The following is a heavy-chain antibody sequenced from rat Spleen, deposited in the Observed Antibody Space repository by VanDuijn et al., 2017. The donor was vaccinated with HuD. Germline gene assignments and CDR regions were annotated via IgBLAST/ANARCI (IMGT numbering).Heavy chain of an antibody. D-gene: IGHD1-4*01. Sequence: EVQLVESGGGLVQPGRSLKLSCAASGFTLSDYVMHWIRQATTKGLEWVTSISPSGATTNYRDSVKGRFTISRDNARGTLYLQMDSLRSEDTATYYCARVGTRVSRFAYWGQGTLVTVSS. V-gene: IGHV5-19*01. J-gene: IGHJ3*01. CDR2: ISPSGATT. CDR1: GFTLSDYV. CDR3: ARVGTRVSRFAY.